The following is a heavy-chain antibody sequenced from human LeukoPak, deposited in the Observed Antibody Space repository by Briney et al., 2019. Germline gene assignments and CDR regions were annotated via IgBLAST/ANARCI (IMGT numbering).Heavy chain of an antibody. CDR3: ARDRTRITMVRGVIGGFDP. CDR2: INHSGST. D-gene: IGHD3-10*01. CDR1: DGSLSGYY. V-gene: IGHV4-34*01. Sequence: SETLSLTCAVYDGSLSGYYWSWIRQPPGKGLEWIGEINHSGSTDYNPSLKSRVTISVDTSKNQFSLKLSSVTAADTAVYYCARDRTRITMVRGVIGGFDPWGQGTLVTVSS. J-gene: IGHJ5*02.